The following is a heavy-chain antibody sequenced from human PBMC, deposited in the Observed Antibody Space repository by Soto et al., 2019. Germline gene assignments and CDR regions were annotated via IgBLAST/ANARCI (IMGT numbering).Heavy chain of an antibody. CDR2: IRSRDSDYAT. D-gene: IGHD6-6*01. J-gene: IGHJ4*02. CDR3: TTYGNSSKGFDY. V-gene: IGHV3-73*01. CDR1: GFTFSGSV. Sequence: EVQLVESGGGLVHPGGSLKLSCAVSGFTFSGSVMHWVRQAPGKGLEWLGRIRSRDSDYATSYAESLKGRVTIARDDSTNTAYLQVTSLKIEDTALYYCTTYGNSSKGFDYWGQGTLVTVS.